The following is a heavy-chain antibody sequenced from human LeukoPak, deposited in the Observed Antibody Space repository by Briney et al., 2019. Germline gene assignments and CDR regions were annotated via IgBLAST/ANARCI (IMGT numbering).Heavy chain of an antibody. CDR3: ARDPYDSSGYHAFDL. Sequence: SETLSLTCTVPGGSISSYYWSWIRQPPGKGLEWIGYIYYSGSTNYNPSLKSRVTISVDTSKNQFSLKLSSVTAADTAVYYCARDPYDSSGYHAFDLWGQGTMVTVSS. J-gene: IGHJ3*01. CDR1: GGSISSYY. D-gene: IGHD3-22*01. V-gene: IGHV4-59*01. CDR2: IYYSGST.